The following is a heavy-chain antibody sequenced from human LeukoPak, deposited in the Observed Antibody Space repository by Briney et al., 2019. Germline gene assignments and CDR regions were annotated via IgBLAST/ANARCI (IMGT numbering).Heavy chain of an antibody. D-gene: IGHD3-10*01. CDR1: GFTFSSYA. CDR3: AKSSYGSGSYYSYLFDY. Sequence: GGSLRLSCAASGFTFSSYAMTWVRQAPDKGLEWVSAISGSDGSTYYADSVKGRFTISRDNSKNTLYLQMNSLRAEDTAVYYCAKSSYGSGSYYSYLFDYWGQGTLVTVSS. J-gene: IGHJ4*02. V-gene: IGHV3-23*01. CDR2: ISGSDGST.